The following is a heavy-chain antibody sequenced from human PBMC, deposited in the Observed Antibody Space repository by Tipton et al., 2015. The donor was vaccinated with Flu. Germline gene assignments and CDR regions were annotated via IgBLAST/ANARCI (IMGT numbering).Heavy chain of an antibody. CDR1: GGSISSYY. CDR2: IYTSGNT. Sequence: TLSLTCMISGGSISSYYWSWIRQPAGKGLEWIGRIYTSGNTNYSPSLKSRVTMSVDTSKNQFSLKLISVTAADTAVYYCARVSPGVESWFDPWGQGTLVTVSS. V-gene: IGHV4-4*07. J-gene: IGHJ5*02. CDR3: ARVSPGVESWFDP. D-gene: IGHD3-3*01.